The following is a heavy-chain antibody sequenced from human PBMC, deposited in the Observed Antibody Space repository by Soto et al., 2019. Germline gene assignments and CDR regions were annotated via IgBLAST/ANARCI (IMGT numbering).Heavy chain of an antibody. CDR3: ARDYNGVFDY. Sequence: GGSLRLSCAASGFNFSSYAMHWVRQAPGKGLEWVSAIRGSGGSTYYPDSVKGRFTVSKDNSKNTMYLQMSSLRVDDTAVYYCARDYNGVFDYWGQGTQVTVSS. V-gene: IGHV3-23*01. J-gene: IGHJ4*02. CDR1: GFNFSSYA. CDR2: IRGSGGST. D-gene: IGHD1-1*01.